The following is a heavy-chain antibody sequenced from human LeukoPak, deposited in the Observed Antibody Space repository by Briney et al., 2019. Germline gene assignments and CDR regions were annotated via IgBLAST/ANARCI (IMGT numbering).Heavy chain of an antibody. Sequence: EASVKVSCKASGYTFTGYYMHWVRQAPGQGLEWMGCINPNSGGTNYAQKFQGRVTMTRDTSISTAYMELSRLRSDDTAVYYCVRIRFGELFSPLDYWGQGTLVTVSS. V-gene: IGHV1-2*02. CDR3: VRIRFGELFSPLDY. CDR1: GYTFTGYY. CDR2: INPNSGGT. D-gene: IGHD3-10*01. J-gene: IGHJ4*02.